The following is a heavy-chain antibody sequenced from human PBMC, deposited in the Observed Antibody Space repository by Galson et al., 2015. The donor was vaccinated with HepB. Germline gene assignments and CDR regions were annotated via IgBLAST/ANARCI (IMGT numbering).Heavy chain of an antibody. V-gene: IGHV1-46*01. CDR2: INPSGGST. CDR1: GYTFTKYY. Sequence: SVKVSCKAPGYTFTKYYMHWVRQAPGQGLGWMGTINPSGGSTTYAQKFQGRVTMTTDTSTSTVYMELSSLGSEDTAVYYCARGTVSGSYYNWFDPWGQGTLVTVSS. CDR3: ARGTVSGSYYNWFDP. J-gene: IGHJ5*02. D-gene: IGHD1-26*01.